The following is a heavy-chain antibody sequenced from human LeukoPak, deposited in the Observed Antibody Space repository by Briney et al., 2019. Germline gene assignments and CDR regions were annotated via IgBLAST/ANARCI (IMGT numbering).Heavy chain of an antibody. Sequence: SGPALVKPTQTLTLTCTFSGFSLSTSGMCVSWIRQPPGKALEWLALIYWDDDKRYSPSLKSRLTITKDTSKNQVVLTMANLDPVDTATYYCAHSKYGDTYFDYWGQGTLVTVSS. V-gene: IGHV2-5*08. D-gene: IGHD4-17*01. J-gene: IGHJ4*02. CDR3: AHSKYGDTYFDY. CDR2: IYWDDDK. CDR1: GFSLSTSGMC.